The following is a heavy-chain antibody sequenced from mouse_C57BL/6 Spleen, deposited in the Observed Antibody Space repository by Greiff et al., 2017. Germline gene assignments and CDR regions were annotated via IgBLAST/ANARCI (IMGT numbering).Heavy chain of an antibody. CDR1: GYAFSSSW. V-gene: IGHV1-82*01. Sequence: QVQLQQSGPELVKPGASVKISCKASGYAFSSSWMNWVKQRPGQGLEWIGRIYPGDGDTNYNGKFKGKATLTADTSSSTAYMQLSSLSSEDSAVYFCAKYNNYVALFAYWGQGTLVTVSA. CDR3: AKYNNYVALFAY. CDR2: IYPGDGDT. J-gene: IGHJ3*01. D-gene: IGHD2-5*01.